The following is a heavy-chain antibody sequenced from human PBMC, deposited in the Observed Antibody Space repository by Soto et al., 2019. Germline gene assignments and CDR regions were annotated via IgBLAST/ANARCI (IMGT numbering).Heavy chain of an antibody. CDR1: GFNFITYS. V-gene: IGHV3-21*01. D-gene: IGHD3-16*01. J-gene: IGHJ6*02. CDR2: ISSSAVYI. Sequence: GGSLRLSCAASGFNFITYSLSWVRQAPGKGLEWVASISSSAVYIDYADSVKGRFTISRDNANNSLYLQMNSLRAEDTAVYYCARDWGATGMDVWGQGTTVTVSS. CDR3: ARDWGATGMDV.